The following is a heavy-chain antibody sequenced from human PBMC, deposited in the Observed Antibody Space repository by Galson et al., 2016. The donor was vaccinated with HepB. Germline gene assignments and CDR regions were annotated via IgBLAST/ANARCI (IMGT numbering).Heavy chain of an antibody. CDR1: GFSFSDSG. CDR2: IAFQGGDE. CDR3: DTDSSKAYYDDEYFHN. Sequence: SLRLSCAASGFSFSDSGMHWLRLAPGKGLEWVTTIAFQGGDEFYADAVSGRFTISRDDSRNTKYLKMNNLRVEDTAIYYCDTDSSKAYYDDEYFHNWGQGTLVTVSS. V-gene: IGHV3-30*03. D-gene: IGHD3-22*01. J-gene: IGHJ1*01.